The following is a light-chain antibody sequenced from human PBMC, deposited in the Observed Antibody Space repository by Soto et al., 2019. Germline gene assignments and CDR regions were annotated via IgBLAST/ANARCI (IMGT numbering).Light chain of an antibody. CDR3: RSYAGSSNLGV. Sequence: QSALTQPPSASGSPGQSVTISCPGTSSDVGGYNYVSWYQQHPGRAPKLMIYEVSKRPSGVPDRFSGSKSGNTASLTVSGLQPEDEADYYCRSYAGSSNLGVFGGGTNVTVL. J-gene: IGLJ2*01. CDR2: EVS. V-gene: IGLV2-8*01. CDR1: SSDVGGYNY.